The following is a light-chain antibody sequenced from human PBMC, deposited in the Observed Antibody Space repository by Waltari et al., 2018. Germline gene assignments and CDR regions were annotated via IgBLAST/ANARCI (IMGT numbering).Light chain of an antibody. CDR3: QQYNTWPYT. J-gene: IGKJ2*01. CDR2: GAS. CDR1: QSISST. Sequence: EIVMTQSPATLSVSPGERATLSCRASQSISSTLAWYQQRPGQAPRPLIYGASTRVTGNPARFSGSGSGTEFTLTISSLQSEDFAAYYWQQYNTWPYTFGQGTKLAI. V-gene: IGKV3-15*01.